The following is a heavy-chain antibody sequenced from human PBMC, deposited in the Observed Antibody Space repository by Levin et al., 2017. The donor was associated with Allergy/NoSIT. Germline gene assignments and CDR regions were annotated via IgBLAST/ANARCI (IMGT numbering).Heavy chain of an antibody. CDR1: GYTLTELS. CDR3: ATGAGGDREWSNDAFDI. V-gene: IGHV1-24*01. J-gene: IGHJ3*02. CDR2: FDPEDGET. D-gene: IGHD2-21*01. Sequence: GESLKISCKVSGYTLTELSMHWVRQAPGKGLEWMGGFDPEDGETIYAQKFQGRVTMTEDTSTDTAYMELSSLRSEDTAVYYCATGAGGDREWSNDAFDIWGQGTMVTVSS.